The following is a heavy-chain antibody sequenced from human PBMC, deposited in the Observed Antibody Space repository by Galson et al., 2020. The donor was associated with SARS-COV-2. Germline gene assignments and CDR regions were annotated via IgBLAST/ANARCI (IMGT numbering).Heavy chain of an antibody. V-gene: IGHV4-59*08. CDR3: ARHSKYDRDGYQDAVDI. CDR1: GSMSDYY. J-gene: IGHJ3*02. CDR2: IRSSGRT. Sequence: SETLSLTCTISGSMSDYYWSWIRQSPGRGLEWIAYIRSSGRTNYNASLTRRITISVDTSRNQFYLRMTSMTAADTALYYCARHSKYDRDGYQDAVDIWGQGTVVTVSS. D-gene: IGHD3-22*01.